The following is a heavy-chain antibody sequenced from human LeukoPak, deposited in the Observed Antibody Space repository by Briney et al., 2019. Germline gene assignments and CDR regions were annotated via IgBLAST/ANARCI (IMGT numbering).Heavy chain of an antibody. Sequence: SETLSLTCGVYGGSFSGYYWSWIRQPPGKGLEWIGEINHSGSTNYNPSLKSRVTISLDTSKNQFSLKLSSVTAADTAVYYCARGTPHYYGSGTYCIGRFDPWGQGTLVTVSS. CDR2: INHSGST. CDR1: GGSFSGYY. J-gene: IGHJ5*02. D-gene: IGHD3-10*01. V-gene: IGHV4-34*01. CDR3: ARGTPHYYGSGTYCIGRFDP.